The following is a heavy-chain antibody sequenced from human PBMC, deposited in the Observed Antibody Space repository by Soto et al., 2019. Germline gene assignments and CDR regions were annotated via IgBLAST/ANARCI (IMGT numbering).Heavy chain of an antibody. Sequence: GASAKVSCGDSGYALTCYAMQWVRHAPGKRREWMGWINAGNGNTKYSQKFQGRVTITRDTSASTAYMELSSLRSEHTAVYYCATVFQRGYNDPDWFDPWGQGTLLTVSS. J-gene: IGHJ5*02. CDR2: INAGNGNT. D-gene: IGHD5-12*01. CDR3: ATVFQRGYNDPDWFDP. CDR1: GYALTCYA. V-gene: IGHV1-3*01.